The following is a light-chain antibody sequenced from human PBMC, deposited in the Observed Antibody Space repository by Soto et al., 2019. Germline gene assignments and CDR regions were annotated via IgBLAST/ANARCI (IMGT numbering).Light chain of an antibody. V-gene: IGLV2-8*01. Sequence: QSALTQPPSASGSARQSVTISCTGTSSDVGYYKYVSWYQQFPDKAPKVLIYDVSQRPSGVPDRFSGSKSGNTASLTISGLQPEDEADYYCTSYGGNNNFVFGSGTKLTVL. CDR3: TSYGGNNNFV. CDR1: SSDVGYYKY. CDR2: DVS. J-gene: IGLJ1*01.